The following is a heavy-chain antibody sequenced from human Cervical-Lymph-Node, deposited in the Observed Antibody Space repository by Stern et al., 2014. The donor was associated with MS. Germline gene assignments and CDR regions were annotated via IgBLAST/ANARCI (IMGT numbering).Heavy chain of an antibody. V-gene: IGHV4-31*03. CDR2: IYYTGTT. J-gene: IGHJ3*01. Sequence: QVQLQESGPGLVKPSQTLSLTCTVSGGPISGGGYYWSWIRQHPGKGLEWIGYIYYTGTTYHNPSLKSRITISVDTSKNQFSLKLSSVTAADTAVYYCAREGGIPGITGAFDVWGQGTGVTVSS. D-gene: IGHD1-14*01. CDR1: GGPISGGGYY. CDR3: AREGGIPGITGAFDV.